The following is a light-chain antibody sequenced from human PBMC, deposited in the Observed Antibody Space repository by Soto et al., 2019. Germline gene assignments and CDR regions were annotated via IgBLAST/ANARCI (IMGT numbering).Light chain of an antibody. CDR3: QHYNSYSEA. CDR2: KAS. CDR1: QTISSW. Sequence: DIHMPPDHSTISGSAGDRVPITCRASQTISSWLAWYQQKPGKAPKLLIYKASTLKSGVPSRFSGSGSGTEFTLTISSLQPDDFATYYCQHYNSYSEAFGQGTKVDIK. J-gene: IGKJ1*01. V-gene: IGKV1-5*03.